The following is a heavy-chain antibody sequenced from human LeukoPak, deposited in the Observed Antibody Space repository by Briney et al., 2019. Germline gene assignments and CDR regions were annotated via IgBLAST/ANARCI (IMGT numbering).Heavy chain of an antibody. D-gene: IGHD6-19*01. V-gene: IGHV3-13*04. CDR2: IDTAGDT. CDR3: ARVGSSGWYYFDY. Sequence: GGSLRLSCAASGFTFSSYDMHWVRQATGKGLEWVSGIDTAGDTSYPGSVKGRFTTFRENAKNSLYLQMNSLRAGDTAVYYCARVGSSGWYYFDYWGQGTLVTVSS. CDR1: GFTFSSYD. J-gene: IGHJ4*02.